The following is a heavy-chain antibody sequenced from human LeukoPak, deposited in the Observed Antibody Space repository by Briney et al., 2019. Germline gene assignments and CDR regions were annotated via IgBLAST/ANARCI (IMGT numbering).Heavy chain of an antibody. V-gene: IGHV3-30-3*01. J-gene: IGHJ6*02. CDR3: ARGADLIVVVPAAMALGDV. D-gene: IGHD2-2*01. CDR2: ISYDGSNK. CDR1: GFTFSSYA. Sequence: GGSLRLSCAASGFTFSSYAMHWVRQAPGKGLEWVAVISYDGSNKYYADSVKGRFTISRDNSKNTLYLQMNSLRAEDTAVYYCARGADLIVVVPAAMALGDVWGQETTVTVSS.